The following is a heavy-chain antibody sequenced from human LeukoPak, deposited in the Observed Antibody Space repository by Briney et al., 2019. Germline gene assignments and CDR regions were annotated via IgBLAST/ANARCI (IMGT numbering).Heavy chain of an antibody. Sequence: GGSLRLSCAASGFTVSSNYMSWVRQAPGKGLEWVSVIYSGGSTYYADSVKGRFTISRDNSKNTLYLQMNSLRAEDTAVYYCARDGGIGSSLVHYWGQGTLVTVSS. CDR2: IYSGGST. J-gene: IGHJ4*02. D-gene: IGHD6-13*01. CDR3: ARDGGIGSSLVHY. CDR1: GFTVSSNY. V-gene: IGHV3-66*02.